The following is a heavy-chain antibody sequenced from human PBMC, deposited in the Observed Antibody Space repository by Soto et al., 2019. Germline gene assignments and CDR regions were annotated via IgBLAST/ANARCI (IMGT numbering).Heavy chain of an antibody. Sequence: PSETLSLTCTVSGASISSYYWSWILQPPGQGLEWIGFIYYSGSTNYNPSLKSRVTISVDASKNQFSLKLSSVTDADTAVYYCARGRTTVVTFFDYWGQGILVTVSS. J-gene: IGHJ4*02. CDR3: ARGRTTVVTFFDY. D-gene: IGHD4-17*01. V-gene: IGHV4-59*01. CDR2: IYYSGST. CDR1: GASISSYY.